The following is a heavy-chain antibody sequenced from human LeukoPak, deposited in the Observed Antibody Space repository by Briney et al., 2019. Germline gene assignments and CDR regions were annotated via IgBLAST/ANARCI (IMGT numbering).Heavy chain of an antibody. Sequence: TGGSLRLSCAASGFTFSSYSMTWVRQAPGKGLEWVSSISSSSSYIYYADSVKGRFTISRDNAKNSLYLQMNSLRAEDTAVYYCARDPNDYGDYVRDGLDYWGQGTLVTVSS. CDR2: ISSSSSYI. D-gene: IGHD4-17*01. CDR1: GFTFSSYS. V-gene: IGHV3-21*01. J-gene: IGHJ4*02. CDR3: ARDPNDYGDYVRDGLDY.